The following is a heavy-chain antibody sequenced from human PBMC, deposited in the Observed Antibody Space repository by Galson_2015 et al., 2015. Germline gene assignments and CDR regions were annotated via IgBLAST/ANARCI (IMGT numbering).Heavy chain of an antibody. CDR2: IIPIFGTA. V-gene: IGHV1-69*13. J-gene: IGHJ3*02. CDR1: GGTFSSYA. D-gene: IGHD1-26*01. Sequence: SVKVSCKASGGTFSSYAISWVRQAPGQGLEWMGGIIPIFGTANYAQKFQGRVTITADESTSTAYMELSSLRSEDTAVYYCAREKLRRYSGSYSDAFDIWGQGTMVTVSS. CDR3: AREKLRRYSGSYSDAFDI.